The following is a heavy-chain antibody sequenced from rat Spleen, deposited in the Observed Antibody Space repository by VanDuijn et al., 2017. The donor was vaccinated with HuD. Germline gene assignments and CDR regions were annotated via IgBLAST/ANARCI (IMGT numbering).Heavy chain of an antibody. CDR2: ITNTGGTT. Sequence: EVQLVESGGGLVQPGRSLKLSCVASGFTFNNYWMTWIRQAPGQGLEWVASITNTGGTTFYPDSVKGRFTISRDNAKSTLYLQMASLRSEDTATYYCTTLLTGYNSPYWYFDFWGPGTMVTVSS. CDR1: GFTFNNYW. V-gene: IGHV5-31*01. D-gene: IGHD1-4*01. CDR3: TTLLTGYNSPYWYFDF. J-gene: IGHJ1*01.